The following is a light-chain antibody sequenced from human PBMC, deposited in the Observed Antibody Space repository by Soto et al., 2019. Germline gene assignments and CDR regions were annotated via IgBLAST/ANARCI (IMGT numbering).Light chain of an antibody. CDR3: QQYYSTIT. Sequence: IVLTQSPDSLAVSLGERATINCKSSQTVLYSSNNKNYLAWYQQRPGQPPKLLIYWASTRESGVPDRFSGSGSGTDFTLTISSLQAEDVAVYDCQQYYSTITFGQGTRLEIK. V-gene: IGKV4-1*01. CDR2: WAS. J-gene: IGKJ5*01. CDR1: QTVLYSSNNKNY.